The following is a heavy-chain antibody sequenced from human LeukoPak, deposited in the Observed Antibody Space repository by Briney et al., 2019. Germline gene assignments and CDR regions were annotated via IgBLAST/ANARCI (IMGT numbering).Heavy chain of an antibody. D-gene: IGHD3-3*01. CDR2: IIPILGIA. V-gene: IGHV1-69*04. J-gene: IGHJ6*02. CDR3: ARDRGFGVVIFGMDV. Sequence: SVKVSCKASGGTFSSYAISWVRQAPGQRLEWMGRIIPILGIANYAQKFQGRVTITADKSTSTAYMELSSLRSEDTAVYYCARDRGFGVVIFGMDVWGQGTTVTVSS. CDR1: GGTFSSYA.